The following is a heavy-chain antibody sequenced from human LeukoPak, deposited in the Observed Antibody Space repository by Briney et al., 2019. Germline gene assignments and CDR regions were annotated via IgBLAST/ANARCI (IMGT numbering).Heavy chain of an antibody. Sequence: PSETLSLTCTVSGGSISSSSYYWGWIRQPPGKGLEWIGSIYYSGSTYYNPSLKSRVTISVDTSKNQFSLKLSSVTAADTAVYYCARLGLNYYYGSGSPNWFDPWGQGTLVTVSS. J-gene: IGHJ5*02. CDR2: IYYSGST. D-gene: IGHD3-10*01. CDR1: GGSISSSSYY. V-gene: IGHV4-39*07. CDR3: ARLGLNYYYGSGSPNWFDP.